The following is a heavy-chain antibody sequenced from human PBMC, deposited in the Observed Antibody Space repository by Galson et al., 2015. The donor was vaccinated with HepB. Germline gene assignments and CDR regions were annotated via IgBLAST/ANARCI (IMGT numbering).Heavy chain of an antibody. Sequence: SLRLSCAASGFTFSSYAMSWVRQAPGKGLEWVSVISGSGGSTYYADSVKGRFTISRDNSKNTLYLQMNSLRAEDTAVYYCAKVTFISVVVTHGPVDYWGQGTLVTVSS. V-gene: IGHV3-23*01. D-gene: IGHD2-21*02. CDR1: GFTFSSYA. CDR2: ISGSGGST. CDR3: AKVTFISVVVTHGPVDY. J-gene: IGHJ4*02.